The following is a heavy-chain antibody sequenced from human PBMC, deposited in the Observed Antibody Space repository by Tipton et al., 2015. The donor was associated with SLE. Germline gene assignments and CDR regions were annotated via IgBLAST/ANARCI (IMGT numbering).Heavy chain of an antibody. J-gene: IGHJ5*02. Sequence: TLSLTCSVSGDSFSDSFWNWIRQCPGKGLEWIGSIYVSGFTNYSPSLKNRLTMSIESSRRQFSLKLTSVTAADTAVYYCARGWYSRNWEWWFDPWGQGTLVTVSS. CDR3: ARGWYSRNWEWWFDP. CDR2: IYVSGFT. D-gene: IGHD6-13*01. V-gene: IGHV4-59*01. CDR1: GDSFSDSF.